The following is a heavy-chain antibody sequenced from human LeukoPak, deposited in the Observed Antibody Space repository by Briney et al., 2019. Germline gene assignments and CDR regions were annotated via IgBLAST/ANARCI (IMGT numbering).Heavy chain of an antibody. J-gene: IGHJ4*02. V-gene: IGHV3-21*01. CDR2: ISSSSSYI. D-gene: IGHD1-26*01. CDR1: GFTFSSYS. CDR3: ARAASGSYSCY. Sequence: VGSLRLSCAASGFTFSSYSMNWVRQAPGKGLEWVSSISSSSSYIYYADSVKGRFTTSRDNAKNSLYLQMNSLRAEDTAVYYCARAASGSYSCYWGQGTLVTVSS.